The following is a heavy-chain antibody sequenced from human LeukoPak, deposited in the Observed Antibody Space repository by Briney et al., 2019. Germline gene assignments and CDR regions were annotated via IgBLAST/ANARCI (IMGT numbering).Heavy chain of an antibody. CDR3: ARDGAGYFDWLPYYFDY. Sequence: SETLSLTCTVSGYSISSGYYWGWIRQPPGKGLEWIGSIYHSGSTYYNPSLKSRVTISVDTSKNQFSLKLSSVTAADTAVYYCARDGAGYFDWLPYYFDYWGQGTLVTVSS. CDR1: GYSISSGYY. V-gene: IGHV4-38-2*02. D-gene: IGHD3-9*01. CDR2: IYHSGST. J-gene: IGHJ4*02.